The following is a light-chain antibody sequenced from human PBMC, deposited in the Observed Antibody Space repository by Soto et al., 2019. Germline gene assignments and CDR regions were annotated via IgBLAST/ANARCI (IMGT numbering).Light chain of an antibody. V-gene: IGLV1-40*01. CDR1: SSNIGAGYD. CDR2: GNS. Sequence: QSVLTQPPSVSGAPGQRVTISCTGNSSNIGAGYDVHWYQQLPGTAPKLLIYGNSNRPSGVPDRFSGSKSGTSASLAITGLQAEDEADYYCQSYDSSLSGSDYVFGTGTKLTVL. CDR3: QSYDSSLSGSDYV. J-gene: IGLJ1*01.